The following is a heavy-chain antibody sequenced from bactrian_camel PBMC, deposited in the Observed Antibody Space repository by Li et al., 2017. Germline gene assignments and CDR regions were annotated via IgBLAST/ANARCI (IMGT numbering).Heavy chain of an antibody. Sequence: VQLVESGGGSVQTGGSLRLSCVASQFTFSSSRSCMGWFRQAPGKDREGVALIGTSGGRIYYADSVKGRFTISRDNAKDTVYLQMNSLQPEDTAMYYCASSSAVCTDTMLRQVWLFNYWGQGTQVTVS. CDR2: IGTSGGRI. D-gene: IGHD1*01. V-gene: IGHV3S40*01. CDR1: QFTFSSSRSC. J-gene: IGHJ4*01. CDR3: ASSSAVCTDTMLRQVWLFNY.